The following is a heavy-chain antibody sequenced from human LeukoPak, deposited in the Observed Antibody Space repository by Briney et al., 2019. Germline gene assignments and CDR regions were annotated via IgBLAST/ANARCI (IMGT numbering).Heavy chain of an antibody. CDR2: IYHSGTT. J-gene: IGHJ4*02. CDR3: ARNIVGPRQVDY. Sequence: SETLSLTCTVSGGSISSYYWSWIRQPPGKGLEWIGHIYHSGTTNYNPSLKSRVTLSVDTSKSQFSLELSSVTAADTAIYYCARNIVGPRQVDYWGQGTLVTVSS. V-gene: IGHV4-59*01. CDR1: GGSISSYY. D-gene: IGHD1-26*01.